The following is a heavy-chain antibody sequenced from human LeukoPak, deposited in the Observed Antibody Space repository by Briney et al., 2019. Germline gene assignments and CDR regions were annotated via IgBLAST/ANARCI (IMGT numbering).Heavy chain of an antibody. CDR3: ARDICSGGSCYPDY. CDR2: IIPILGIA. V-gene: IGHV1-69*04. D-gene: IGHD2-15*01. J-gene: IGHJ4*02. CDR1: GGTFSSYA. Sequence: AASVKVSCKASGGTFSSYAISWVRQAPGQGLEWMGRIIPILGIANYAQKFQGRVTITADKSTSTAYMELSSLRSEDTAVYYCARDICSGGSCYPDYWGQGTLVTVSS.